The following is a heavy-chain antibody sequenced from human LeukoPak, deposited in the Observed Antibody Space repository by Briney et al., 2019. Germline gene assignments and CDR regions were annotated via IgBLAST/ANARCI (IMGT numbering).Heavy chain of an antibody. D-gene: IGHD2-2*01. CDR3: ARGRYCSSTSCYRDWFDP. Sequence: GGSLRLSCAASGFTFSDYYMSWIRQAPGKGLEWVSYISSSGSTIYYADSVKGRFTISRDNAKNSLYLQMNSLRSEDTAVYYCARGRYCSSTSCYRDWFDPWGQGTLVTVSS. J-gene: IGHJ5*02. CDR2: ISSSGSTI. CDR1: GFTFSDYY. V-gene: IGHV3-11*01.